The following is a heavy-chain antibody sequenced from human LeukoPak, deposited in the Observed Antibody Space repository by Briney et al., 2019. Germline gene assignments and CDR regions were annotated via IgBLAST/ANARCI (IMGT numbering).Heavy chain of an antibody. D-gene: IGHD5-18*01. J-gene: IGHJ4*02. Sequence: GGSLRPSCAASGFSFRNYGMHWVRRAPGKGLEWVAFIRYDGKNTKYHVDSVKGRFTISRDNSRDTVDLQMNSLRAEDTAVYYCAKGYNYGTDYWGQGTLVTVSS. CDR1: GFSFRNYG. CDR3: AKGYNYGTDY. CDR2: IRYDGKNTK. V-gene: IGHV3-30*02.